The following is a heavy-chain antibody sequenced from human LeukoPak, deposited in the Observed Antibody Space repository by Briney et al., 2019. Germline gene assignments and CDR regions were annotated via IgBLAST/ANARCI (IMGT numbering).Heavy chain of an antibody. D-gene: IGHD3-9*01. Sequence: SETLSLTCAVSGVSISSSEWWIWVSQPPGQGLEWIGEIHRDGRTRYNPSLKSRVTMSMDYSKNQFSLSVTSVTAADTAIYYCGKTDIYFNPIDYWGPGSLVTVSS. CDR3: GKTDIYFNPIDY. CDR2: IHRDGRT. J-gene: IGHJ4*02. V-gene: IGHV4-4*02. CDR1: GVSISSSEW.